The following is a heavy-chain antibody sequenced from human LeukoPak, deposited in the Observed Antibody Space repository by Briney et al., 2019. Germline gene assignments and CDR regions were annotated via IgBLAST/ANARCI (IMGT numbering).Heavy chain of an antibody. Sequence: PGGSLRLSCAASGFTFSRYSMNWVRQAPGKGLEWVACISDSGNYVYYAESVKGRFTISRDNSKNTLYLQMNSLRAEDTAVYYCAKDRGARGYDSGLFDYWGQGTLVTVSS. CDR2: ISDSGNYV. J-gene: IGHJ4*02. V-gene: IGHV3-21*04. CDR1: GFTFSRYS. CDR3: AKDRGARGYDSGLFDY. D-gene: IGHD3-22*01.